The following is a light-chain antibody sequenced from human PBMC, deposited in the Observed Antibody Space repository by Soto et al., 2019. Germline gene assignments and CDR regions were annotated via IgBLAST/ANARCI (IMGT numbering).Light chain of an antibody. CDR3: QSYDSRLSGWV. V-gene: IGLV1-40*01. Sequence: QLVLTQPPSVSGAPGQRVTISCTGSSSNIGPGYDVHWYQHLPGTAPKLLIYGNTNRPSGVPDRFSGSKSGTSASLAITGLQAEDEADYYCQSYDSRLSGWVFGGGTKVTVL. J-gene: IGLJ3*02. CDR1: SSNIGPGYD. CDR2: GNT.